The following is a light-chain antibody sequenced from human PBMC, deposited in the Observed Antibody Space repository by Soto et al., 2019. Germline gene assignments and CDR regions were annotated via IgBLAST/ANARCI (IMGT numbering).Light chain of an antibody. CDR2: ANN. CDR1: SSNIGSEN. J-gene: IGLJ3*02. CDR3: AAWDDSLKGWV. V-gene: IGLV1-44*01. Sequence: QAVVTQPPSASGTPGQRVTISCSGSSSNIGSENVNWYQQVPGTAPKLLIYANNQRPSGVPDRFSVSKSGTSASLAIGGLQSEDEAGYYCAAWDDSLKGWVFGGGTKLTVL.